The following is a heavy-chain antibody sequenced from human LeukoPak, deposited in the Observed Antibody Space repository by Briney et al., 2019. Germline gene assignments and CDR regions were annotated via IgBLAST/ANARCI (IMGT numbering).Heavy chain of an antibody. CDR3: ARVATYYFDY. CDR1: GFTFSSYA. V-gene: IGHV4-30-4*08. Sequence: LRLSCAASGFTFSSYAMSWVRQPPGKGLEWIGYIYYSGSTYYNPSLKSRVTISVDTSKNQFSLKLSSVTAADTAVYYCARVATYYFDYWGQGTLVTVSS. J-gene: IGHJ4*02. CDR2: IYYSGST. D-gene: IGHD5-12*01.